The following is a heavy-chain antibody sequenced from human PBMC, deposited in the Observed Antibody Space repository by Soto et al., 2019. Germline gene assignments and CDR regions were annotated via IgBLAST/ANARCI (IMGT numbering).Heavy chain of an antibody. D-gene: IGHD3-10*01. J-gene: IGHJ4*02. CDR3: ARGGQGSGSYYGPGY. CDR1: GFTFSSYC. Sequence: GGSLRLSCAASGFTFSSYCLHWVRQAPGKGLEWVAVIWYDGSNKYYADSVKGRFTISRDNSKNTLYLQMNSLRAEDTAVYYCARGGQGSGSYYGPGYWGQGTLVTVSS. CDR2: IWYDGSNK. V-gene: IGHV3-33*01.